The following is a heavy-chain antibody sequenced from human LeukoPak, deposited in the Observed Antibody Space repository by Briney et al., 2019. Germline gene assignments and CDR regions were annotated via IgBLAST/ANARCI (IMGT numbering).Heavy chain of an antibody. D-gene: IGHD3-22*01. CDR1: GFTFSSYS. CDR3: AKGDDSSGYIMIFDY. Sequence: PGGSLTLSCAASGFTFSSYSMSWVRQAPGKGLEWVAAISGSGGSTYYAAFEKGRFTIYRDNTKSKMYLQMISLRAADTAVYYCAKGDDSSGYIMIFDYWGQGTLVTVSS. CDR2: ISGSGGST. J-gene: IGHJ4*02. V-gene: IGHV3-23*01.